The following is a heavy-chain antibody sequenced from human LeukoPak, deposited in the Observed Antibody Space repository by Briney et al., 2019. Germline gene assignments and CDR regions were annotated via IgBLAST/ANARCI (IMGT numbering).Heavy chain of an antibody. J-gene: IGHJ4*02. CDR3: ARGRGSGWDFDY. CDR1: GFTVSSNY. V-gene: IGHV3-23*01. CDR2: ISGSGGGT. Sequence: PGGSLRLSCAASGFTVSSNYMSWVRQAPGKGLEWVSAISGSGGGTYYADSVKGRFTISRDNSKNTLYLQMNSLRAEDTAVYYCARGRGSGWDFDYWGQGTLVTVSS. D-gene: IGHD6-19*01.